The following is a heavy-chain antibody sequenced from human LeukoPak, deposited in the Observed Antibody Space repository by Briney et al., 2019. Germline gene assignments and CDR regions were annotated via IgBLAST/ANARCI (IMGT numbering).Heavy chain of an antibody. J-gene: IGHJ4*02. D-gene: IGHD3-10*01. V-gene: IGHV3-7*01. CDR1: GFTFSAYW. Sequence: PGGSLRLSCAAPGFTFSAYWMHWVRQAPGKGLEWVANIKQDGSEKYYVDSVKGRFTISRDNAKNSLYLQMNSLRAEDTAVYYCAREIGGPSGYWGQGTLVTVSS. CDR2: IKQDGSEK. CDR3: AREIGGPSGY.